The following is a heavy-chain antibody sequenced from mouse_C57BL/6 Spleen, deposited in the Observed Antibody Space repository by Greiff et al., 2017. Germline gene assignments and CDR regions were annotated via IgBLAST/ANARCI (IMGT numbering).Heavy chain of an antibody. Sequence: QVQLQQPGAELVKPGASVKLSCKASGYTFTSYWMPWVKQRPGQGLEWIGEIDPSDSYTNYTQKFKGKATLTVDTSSSTAYMQLSSLTSEDSAVYYGARSSYYLDYWGQGTTLTVSS. CDR2: IDPSDSYT. CDR3: ARSSYYLDY. V-gene: IGHV1-50*01. CDR1: GYTFTSYW. D-gene: IGHD6-5*01. J-gene: IGHJ2*01.